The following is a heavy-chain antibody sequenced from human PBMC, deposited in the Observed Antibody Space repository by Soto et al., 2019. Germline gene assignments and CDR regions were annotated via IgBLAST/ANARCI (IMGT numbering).Heavy chain of an antibody. CDR2: ISGSGDST. J-gene: IGHJ4*02. Sequence: EVQLLESGGGLVQPGGSLRLSCAASGFTFSTYAMNWVRQAPGKGLEWVSGISGSGDSTYYADSVKGRFTGSRDNSKNTLYLQMNRLRAEDTAVFYCAKERSSGWGLAYWGQGTLGTVSS. V-gene: IGHV3-23*01. D-gene: IGHD6-19*01. CDR3: AKERSSGWGLAY. CDR1: GFTFSTYA.